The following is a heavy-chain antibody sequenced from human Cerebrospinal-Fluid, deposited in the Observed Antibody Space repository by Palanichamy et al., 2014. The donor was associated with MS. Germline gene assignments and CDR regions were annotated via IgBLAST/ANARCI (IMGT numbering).Heavy chain of an antibody. J-gene: IGHJ6*02. D-gene: IGHD3/OR15-3a*01. Sequence: QVKLQQSGPGLVKPSQTLSLTCAVSGGSISGGGYSWSWIRQPPGKGLEWIGYIFDNGNIYYNLSLKSRVTISIDTSKNQFSLKLSSVTAADTAVYYCARVHRGWTGYFGVRREPSHYGLDVWGQGTTVTVSS. CDR3: ARVHRGWTGYFGVRREPSHYGLDV. V-gene: IGHV4-30-4*07. CDR1: GGSISGGGYS. CDR2: IFDNGNI.